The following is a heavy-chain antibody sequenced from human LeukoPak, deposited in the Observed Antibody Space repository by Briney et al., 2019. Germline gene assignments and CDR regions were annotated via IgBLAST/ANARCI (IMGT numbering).Heavy chain of an antibody. J-gene: IGHJ3*01. CDR2: MNPNSGNT. Sequence: GASVQFSFQASGYTFTSYDINWVRPATGQGLEWMGWMNPNSGNTGYAQKFQGRVTMTRNTSISTAYMELSSLRSEDTAVYYCARSKPNSGWSWRVWGQGTMVTVSS. CDR1: GYTFTSYD. CDR3: ARSKPNSGWSWRV. D-gene: IGHD6-19*01. V-gene: IGHV1-8*01.